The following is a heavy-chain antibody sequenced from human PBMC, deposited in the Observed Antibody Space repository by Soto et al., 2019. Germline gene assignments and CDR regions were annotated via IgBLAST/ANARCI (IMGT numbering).Heavy chain of an antibody. D-gene: IGHD1-1*01. CDR2: ISAHNGNT. CDR1: GYAFTTYG. V-gene: IGHV1-18*01. J-gene: IGHJ4*02. Sequence: QVHPVQSGAEVKKPGASVKVSCKGSGYAFTTYGITWVRQAPGQGLEWMGWISAHNGNTNYAQKLQGRVTVTRDTSTSTAYMELSSLRSVDTAVYYCARGRYGDYWGQGALVTVSS. CDR3: ARGRYGDY.